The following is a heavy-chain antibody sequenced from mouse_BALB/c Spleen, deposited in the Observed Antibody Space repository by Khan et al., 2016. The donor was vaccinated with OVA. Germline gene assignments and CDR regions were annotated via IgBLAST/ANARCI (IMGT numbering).Heavy chain of an antibody. CDR3: AKPPYFSYTLDY. J-gene: IGHJ4*01. CDR1: GYTFTNYG. Sequence: QIQLVQSGPELKKPGETVKISCKASGYTFTNYGMNWVKQSPGKALKWMGWINTYTGEPTYADDFKGRFAFSLETYASTAYLLINILKNEDTTTYCGAKPPYFSYTLDYWGQGTPVTVSS. D-gene: IGHD2-10*01. V-gene: IGHV9-3-1*01. CDR2: INTYTGEP.